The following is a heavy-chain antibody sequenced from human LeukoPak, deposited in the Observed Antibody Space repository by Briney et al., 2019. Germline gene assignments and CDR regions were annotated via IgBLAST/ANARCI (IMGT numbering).Heavy chain of an antibody. J-gene: IGHJ4*02. CDR2: IYHSGST. D-gene: IGHD5-18*01. V-gene: IGHV4-4*02. CDR1: GGSISSSNW. CDR3: ARRSEYTYTFDFDY. Sequence: PSETLSLTCAVSGGSISSSNWRSWVRQPPGKGLEWIGEIYHSGSTNYNPSLKSRVTISVDKSKNQFSLKLSSVTAADTAMYYCARRSEYTYTFDFDYWGQGTLVTVSS.